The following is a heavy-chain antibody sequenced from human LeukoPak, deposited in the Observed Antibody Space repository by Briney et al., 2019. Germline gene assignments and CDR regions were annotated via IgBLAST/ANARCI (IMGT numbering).Heavy chain of an antibody. J-gene: IGHJ3*02. CDR1: GGSFSGYY. CDR2: INHGGST. Sequence: SETLSLTCAVYGGSFSGYYWSWIRQPPGKGLEWIGEINHGGSTNYNPSLKSRVTISVDTSKNQFSLKLSSVTAADTAVYYCARAKRTYSGYDSPRAVKSFDIWGQGTMVTVSS. D-gene: IGHD5-12*01. CDR3: ARAKRTYSGYDSPRAVKSFDI. V-gene: IGHV4-34*01.